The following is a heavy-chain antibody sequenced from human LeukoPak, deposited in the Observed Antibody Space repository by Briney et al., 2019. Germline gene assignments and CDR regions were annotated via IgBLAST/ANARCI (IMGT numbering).Heavy chain of an antibody. Sequence: SETLSLTCTVSGGSISSSSYYWGWIRQPPGKGLEWIGSIYYSGSTYYNPSLKSRVTISVDTSKNQFSLKLSSVTAADTAVYYCVRHRDGDDPLYFDYWGQGTLVTVSS. J-gene: IGHJ4*02. D-gene: IGHD4-17*01. CDR2: IYYSGST. CDR1: GGSISSSSYY. CDR3: VRHRDGDDPLYFDY. V-gene: IGHV4-39*01.